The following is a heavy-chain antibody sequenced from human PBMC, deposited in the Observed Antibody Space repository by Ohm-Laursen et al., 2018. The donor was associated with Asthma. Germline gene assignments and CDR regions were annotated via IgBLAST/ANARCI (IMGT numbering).Heavy chain of an antibody. CDR1: GYTFSRYS. Sequence: GSLRLSCAASGYTFSRYSIHWVRQIPGKGLEWVASISTASSFIYYADSVRGRFTTSRDNASNSVYLQMNSLRAEDTALYYCARIGPEWELPGREYSLHHWGEGTLVTVSS. CDR3: ARIGPEWELPGREYSLHH. J-gene: IGHJ1*01. V-gene: IGHV3-21*01. D-gene: IGHD1-26*01. CDR2: ISTASSFI.